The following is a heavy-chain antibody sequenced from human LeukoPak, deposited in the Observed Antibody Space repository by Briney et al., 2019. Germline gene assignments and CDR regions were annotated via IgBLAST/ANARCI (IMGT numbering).Heavy chain of an antibody. CDR1: GGSISSSSYF. D-gene: IGHD3-3*01. CDR2: IYHGGST. Sequence: PSETLSLTCTVSGGSISSSSYFWGWIRQPPGKGLDWIGSIYHGGSTYYNPSLKSRVTISADTSKNQFSLKLSSVTAADTAVYYCARHEGSGYLFDPWGQGTLVTVSS. V-gene: IGHV4-39*01. CDR3: ARHEGSGYLFDP. J-gene: IGHJ5*02.